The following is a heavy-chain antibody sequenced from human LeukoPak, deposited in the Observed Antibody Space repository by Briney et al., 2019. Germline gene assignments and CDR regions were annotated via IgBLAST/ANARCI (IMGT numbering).Heavy chain of an antibody. D-gene: IGHD3-16*02. J-gene: IGHJ4*02. CDR2: IYYSGST. CDR3: ARDRALRLGELSPHFDY. V-gene: IGHV4-34*09. CDR1: GGSFSGYY. Sequence: PSETLSLTCAVYGGSFSGYYWSWIRQPPGKGLEWIGYIYYSGSTYYNPSLKSRVTISVGTSKNQFSLKLSSVTAADTAVYYCARDRALRLGELSPHFDYWGQGTLVTVSS.